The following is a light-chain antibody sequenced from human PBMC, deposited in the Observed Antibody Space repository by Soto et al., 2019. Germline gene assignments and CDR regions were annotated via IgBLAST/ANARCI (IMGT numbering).Light chain of an antibody. Sequence: EIVLTQSPGTLSLSPGERATLSCRASQSVNSLYLACYQHTPSQAPRLLIYDASNRATGLPDRFSGSGSGTDFTLTISILEPEDLAGYYCHWYSGSQTCGLGTKVEIK. CDR1: QSVNSLY. V-gene: IGKV3-20*01. J-gene: IGKJ4*01. CDR3: HWYSGSQT. CDR2: DAS.